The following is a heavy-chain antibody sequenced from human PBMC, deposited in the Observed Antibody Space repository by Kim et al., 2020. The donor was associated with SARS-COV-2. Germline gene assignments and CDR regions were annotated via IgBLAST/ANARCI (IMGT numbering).Heavy chain of an antibody. D-gene: IGHD4-17*01. V-gene: IGHV5-10-1*01. CDR2: IDPSDSYT. Sequence: GESLKISCKGSGYSFTSYWISWVRQMPGKGLEWMGRIDPSDSYTNYSPSFQGHVTISADKSISTAYLQWSSLKASDTAMYYCARHGWLSDYGDYEDDYWGQGTLVTVSS. CDR1: GYSFTSYW. CDR3: ARHGWLSDYGDYEDDY. J-gene: IGHJ4*02.